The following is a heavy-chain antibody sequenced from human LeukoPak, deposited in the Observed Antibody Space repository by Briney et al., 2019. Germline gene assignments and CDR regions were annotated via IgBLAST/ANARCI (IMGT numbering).Heavy chain of an antibody. D-gene: IGHD1-20*01. J-gene: IGHJ6*02. CDR1: GFSISSGSYY. Sequence: PSQTLSLTCTVSGFSISSGSYYWCWIRQPAGKGLEWIGRVYTSGSTNYNPSLKSRFTISVDRSKNQFSLKLSSVPAADTAVYYCARSASITGTRFYYYYGMDVWGQGTTVTVSS. V-gene: IGHV4-61*02. CDR2: VYTSGST. CDR3: ARSASITGTRFYYYYGMDV.